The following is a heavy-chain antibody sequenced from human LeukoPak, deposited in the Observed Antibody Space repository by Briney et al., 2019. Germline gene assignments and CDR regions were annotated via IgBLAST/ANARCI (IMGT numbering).Heavy chain of an antibody. CDR3: ARVAVPMRVRGYDY. CDR2: MNPNSGNT. Sequence: ASVKVSCKASGYTFTSYDINWVRQATGQGLEWTGWMNPNSGNTGYAQKFQGRVTMTRNTSISTAYMELSSLRSEDTAVYYCARVAVPMRVRGYDYWGQGTLVTVSS. J-gene: IGHJ4*02. D-gene: IGHD6-19*01. V-gene: IGHV1-8*01. CDR1: GYTFTSYD.